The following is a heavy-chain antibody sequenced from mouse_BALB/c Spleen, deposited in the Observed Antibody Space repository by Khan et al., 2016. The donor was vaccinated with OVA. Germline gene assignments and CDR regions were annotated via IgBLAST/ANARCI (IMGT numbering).Heavy chain of an antibody. CDR2: ISYSGST. CDR1: GYSITSGYG. J-gene: IGHJ2*01. V-gene: IGHV3-1*02. CDR3: ARTARIKY. Sequence: VQLKESGPGLVKPSQSLSLTCTVTGYSITSGYGWYWIRQFPGNQVEWMGYISYSGSTNYNQYLKSRISITRDTSNNQFFLQLNSVTTEDTATYYCARTARIKYWGQGTTLTVSS. D-gene: IGHD1-2*01.